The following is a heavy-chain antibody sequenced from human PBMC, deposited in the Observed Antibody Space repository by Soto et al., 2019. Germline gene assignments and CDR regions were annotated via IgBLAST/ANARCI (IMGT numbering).Heavy chain of an antibody. D-gene: IGHD3-3*01. CDR2: ISAYNGNT. Sequence: QVQLVQSGAEVKKPGASVKVSCKASGYTFTSYGISWVRQAPGQGLEWMGWISAYNGNTNYAQKLQGRVTMTTDTATSTTYLELRSLRSDDTAVYYCARDGGGSITIFGAPVTAPDYWGQGTLVTVSS. J-gene: IGHJ4*02. CDR1: GYTFTSYG. V-gene: IGHV1-18*01. CDR3: ARDGGGSITIFGAPVTAPDY.